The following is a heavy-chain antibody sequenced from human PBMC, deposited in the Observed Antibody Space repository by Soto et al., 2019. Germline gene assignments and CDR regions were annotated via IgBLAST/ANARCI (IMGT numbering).Heavy chain of an antibody. J-gene: IGHJ3*01. CDR2: IIPIFGTA. CDR1: GGTFSTYA. V-gene: IGHV1-69*13. Sequence: SLKVSCNASGGTFSTYAISWVQQAPGQGLEWMGGIIPIFGTANYAQKFQGRVTITADESTSTAYMELSSLRSEDTAVYYCARDRYCGGDCYGSSSWGQGTMVTVSS. D-gene: IGHD2-21*02. CDR3: ARDRYCGGDCYGSSS.